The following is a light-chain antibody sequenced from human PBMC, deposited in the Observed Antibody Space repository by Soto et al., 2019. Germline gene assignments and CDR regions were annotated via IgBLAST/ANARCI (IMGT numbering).Light chain of an antibody. V-gene: IGKV1-39*01. CDR3: QQSYSTPLT. Sequence: IQMTQSPSSLSASLGDRVTITCRASQGIRNDLGWYQQKTDKAPKLLIYAASSLQSGVPSKFSGSGSGTDFTLTIYSLQPEDLATYYCQQSYSTPLTFGGGTKVDIK. CDR2: AAS. CDR1: QGIRND. J-gene: IGKJ4*01.